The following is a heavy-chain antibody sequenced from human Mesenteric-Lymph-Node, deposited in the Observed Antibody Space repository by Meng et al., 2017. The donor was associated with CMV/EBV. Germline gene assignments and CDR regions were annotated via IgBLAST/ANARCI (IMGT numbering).Heavy chain of an antibody. CDR3: ARAQSHYDSTSYNLDF. V-gene: IGHV3-23*01. CDR2: VSGSGRNT. CDR1: GFTFNYYA. D-gene: IGHD3-22*01. Sequence: GGSLRLSCAASGFTFNYYAINWVRQAPGKGLEWVSGVSGSGRNTYYADFVKGRFTISRDNSKNTLFLQMNSLRAEDTAVYYCARAQSHYDSTSYNLDFWDQGTTVTVSS. J-gene: IGHJ6*02.